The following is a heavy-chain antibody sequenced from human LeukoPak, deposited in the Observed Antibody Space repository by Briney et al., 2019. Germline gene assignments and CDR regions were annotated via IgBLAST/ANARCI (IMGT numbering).Heavy chain of an antibody. CDR1: GGTFISYA. CDR3: ARVPQRYYYMDV. J-gene: IGHJ6*03. CDR2: IIAIFGTA. V-gene: IGHV1-69*13. Sequence: SVKVSCKASGGTFISYAISWGRQAPGEGGEWMGGIIAIFGTANYAQNFQGRATITEDESTSTAYMERSSLRSEDTAEYYCARVPQRYYYMDVWGKGTTVTVSS.